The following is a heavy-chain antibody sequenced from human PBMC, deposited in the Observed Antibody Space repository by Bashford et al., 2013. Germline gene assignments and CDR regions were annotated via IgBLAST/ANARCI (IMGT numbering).Heavy chain of an antibody. CDR3: ARDLGVNWNYPYNWFDP. D-gene: IGHD1-7*01. V-gene: IGHV3-7*01. Sequence: VRQAPGKGLEWVANIKQDGSEKYYVDSVKGRFTISRDNAKNSLYLQMNSLRAEDTAVYYCARDLGVNWNYPYNWFDPWGQGTLVTVSS. J-gene: IGHJ5*02. CDR2: IKQDGSEK.